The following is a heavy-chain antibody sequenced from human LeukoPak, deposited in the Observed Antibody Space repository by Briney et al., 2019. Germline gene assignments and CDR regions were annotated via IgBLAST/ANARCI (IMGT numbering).Heavy chain of an antibody. Sequence: SETLFLTCSVSGGSITTSSYYWAWIRQPPEKGLEWIGSIYYTGGTYYSPSLKSRVTISVDTSKNQFSLKLNSVTAADTAVYYCARVLRDRPIRVAFDIWGQGTMVTVSS. D-gene: IGHD5-24*01. V-gene: IGHV4-39*07. CDR1: GGSITTSSYY. J-gene: IGHJ3*02. CDR2: IYYTGGT. CDR3: ARVLRDRPIRVAFDI.